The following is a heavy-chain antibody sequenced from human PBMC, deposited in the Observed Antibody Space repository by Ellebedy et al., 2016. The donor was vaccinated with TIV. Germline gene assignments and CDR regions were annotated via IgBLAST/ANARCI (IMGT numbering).Heavy chain of an antibody. J-gene: IGHJ4*02. CDR2: ISSNGHTT. V-gene: IGHV3-9*01. CDR3: AKDMTSYFFGSGRFDS. CDR1: GFRFDDYA. Sequence: PGGSLRLSCAASGFRFDDYAMHWVRQPPGKGLEWVSGISSNGHTTGYSDSVKGRFTISRDNAKNSLYLQADSLRPEDTAFYYCAKDMTSYFFGSGRFDSWGQGTLLTVSS. D-gene: IGHD3-10*01.